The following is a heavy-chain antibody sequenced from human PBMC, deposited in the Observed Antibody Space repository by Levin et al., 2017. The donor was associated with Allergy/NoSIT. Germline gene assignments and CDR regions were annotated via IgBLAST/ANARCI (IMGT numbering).Heavy chain of an antibody. D-gene: IGHD6-13*01. V-gene: IGHV1-3*01. J-gene: IGHJ4*02. CDR1: GYTFTSYA. CDR2: INAGNGNT. Sequence: PSASVKVSCKASGYTFTSYAMHWVRQAPGQRLEWMGWINAGNGNTKYSQKFQGRVTITRDTSVSTAYMELSSLRSEDTAVYYCARRLPTSSWSQNRTMRSGFDYWGQGTLVTVSS. CDR3: ARRLPTSSWSQNRTMRSGFDY.